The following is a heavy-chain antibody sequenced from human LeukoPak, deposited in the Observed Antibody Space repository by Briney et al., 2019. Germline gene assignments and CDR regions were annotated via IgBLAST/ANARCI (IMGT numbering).Heavy chain of an antibody. CDR2: ISGGSSFT. CDR3: AELGITMIGGV. J-gene: IGHJ6*04. D-gene: IGHD3-10*02. V-gene: IGHV3-21*01. Sequence: GGSLRLSCAASGFSFSSFSMNWVRQAPGKRLEWVSYISGGSSFTYYVDSVKGRFTISRDNAKNSLYLQMNSLRAEDTAVYYCAELGITMIGGVWGKGTTVTISS. CDR1: GFSFSSFS.